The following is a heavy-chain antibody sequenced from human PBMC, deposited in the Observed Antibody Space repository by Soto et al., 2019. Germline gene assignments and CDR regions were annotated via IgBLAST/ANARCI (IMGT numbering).Heavy chain of an antibody. V-gene: IGHV4-39*02. D-gene: IGHD2-2*01. CDR3: ARDIVVPAALNYYYYYGMDV. CDR2: IYYSGST. Sequence: SETLSLTCTVSGGSISSSSYYWGWIRQPPGKGLEWIGSIYYSGSTYYNPSLKSRVTISVDTSKNQFSLKLSSVTAADTAVYYCARDIVVPAALNYYYYYGMDVWGQGTTVTVSS. J-gene: IGHJ6*02. CDR1: GGSISSSSYY.